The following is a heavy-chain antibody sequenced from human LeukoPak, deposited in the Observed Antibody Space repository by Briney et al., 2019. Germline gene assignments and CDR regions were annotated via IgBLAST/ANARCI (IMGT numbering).Heavy chain of an antibody. V-gene: IGHV3-23*01. D-gene: IGHD2-15*01. CDR3: AKPRSGSANWALRIFDN. CDR1: GFAFGSEA. CDR2: ISPGGGTT. Sequence: GGSLRLSCAVSGFAFGSEAMSWVRQSPARGLEWVASISPGGGTTYYADYVKGRFTISRDNSNNSLFVQMNSLGAEDTAVYFCAKPRSGSANWALRIFDNWGQGTLVTVSS. J-gene: IGHJ4*02.